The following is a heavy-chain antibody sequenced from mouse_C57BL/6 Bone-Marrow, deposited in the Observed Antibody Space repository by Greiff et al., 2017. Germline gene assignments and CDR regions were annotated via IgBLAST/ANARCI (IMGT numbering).Heavy chain of an antibody. D-gene: IGHD1-1*01. Sequence: EVQLQQSGPVLVKPGASVKMSCKASGYTFTDYYMNWVKQSHGKSLEWIGVINPYNGGTSYNQKFKGKATLTVDKSSSTAYMELNSLTSEDSAVYYCSIYYGSVPHFDYWGQGTTLTVSS. CDR1: GYTFTDYY. V-gene: IGHV1-19*01. CDR2: INPYNGGT. CDR3: SIYYGSVPHFDY. J-gene: IGHJ2*01.